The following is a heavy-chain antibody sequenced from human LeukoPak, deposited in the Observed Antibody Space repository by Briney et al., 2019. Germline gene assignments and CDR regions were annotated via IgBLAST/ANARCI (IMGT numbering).Heavy chain of an antibody. CDR1: GFTFSSYW. V-gene: IGHV3-74*01. CDR3: AAEAVVTTKGFDY. J-gene: IGHJ4*02. Sequence: GGSLRLSCAASGFTFSSYWMHWVRQAPGKGLVWVSRINSDGSSTSYADSVKGRFTISRDNAKNTLYLQMNSLRAEDTAVYYCAAEAVVTTKGFDYWGQGTLVTISS. D-gene: IGHD4-23*01. CDR2: INSDGSST.